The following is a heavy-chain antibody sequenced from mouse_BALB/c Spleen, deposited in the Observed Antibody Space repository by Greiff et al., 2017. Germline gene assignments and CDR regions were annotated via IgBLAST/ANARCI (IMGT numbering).Heavy chain of an antibody. CDR1: GYTFTDYE. CDR3: TRGTTAVLYYFDD. D-gene: IGHD1-2*01. CDR2: IDPETGGT. V-gene: IGHV1-15*01. J-gene: IGHJ2*01. Sequence: VQLQQSGAELVRPGASVTLSCKASGYTFTDYEMHWVKQTPVHGLEWIGAIDPETGGTAYNQKFKGKATLTADKSSSTAYMELRSLTSEDSAVYYCTRGTTAVLYYFDDWGQGTTLTVSS.